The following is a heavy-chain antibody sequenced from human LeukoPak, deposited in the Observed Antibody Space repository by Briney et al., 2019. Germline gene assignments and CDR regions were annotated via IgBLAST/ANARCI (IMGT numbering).Heavy chain of an antibody. CDR2: ISYDGSNK. J-gene: IGHJ4*02. Sequence: GGSLRLSCAASGFTFSSYGMHWVRQAPGKGLEWVAVISYDGSNKYYADSVKGRFTISRDNSKNTLYLQMNSLRAEDTAVYYCAKGSVGLGELSLADYWGQGTLVTVSS. V-gene: IGHV3-30*18. CDR3: AKGSVGLGELSLADY. CDR1: GFTFSSYG. D-gene: IGHD3-16*02.